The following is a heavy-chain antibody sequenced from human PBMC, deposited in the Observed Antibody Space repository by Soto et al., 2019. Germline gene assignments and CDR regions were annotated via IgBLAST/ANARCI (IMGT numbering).Heavy chain of an antibody. CDR1: GGSIRSADYY. V-gene: IGHV4-30-4*01. CDR2: INYSGRT. CDR3: ARDRNYYGSGTNYRDYYYGLDV. Sequence: SETLSLTCTVSGGSIRSADYYWSLILQPPGKGLEWIGYINYSGRTYYNPSLKSRLIISLDTSKNQFSLRLSSVTAADTAVYYCARDRNYYGSGTNYRDYYYGLDVWGQGTTVTVSS. J-gene: IGHJ6*02. D-gene: IGHD3-10*01.